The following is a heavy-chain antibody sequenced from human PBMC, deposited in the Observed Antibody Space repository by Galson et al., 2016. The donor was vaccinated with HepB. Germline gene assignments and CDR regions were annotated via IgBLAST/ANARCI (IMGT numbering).Heavy chain of an antibody. CDR3: AREGGRLGFCTGVSCFNWFDT. V-gene: IGHV1-69*13. CDR1: GGTFSSYA. D-gene: IGHD2-15*01. CDR2: VIPIFGTA. J-gene: IGHJ5*02. Sequence: SVKVSCKASGGTFSSYAISWVRQAPGHGLEWMGGVIPIFGTANYAQKFQGRVTITADDSTSTAYMELSSLRSEDTVVYYCAREGGRLGFCTGVSCFNWFDTLGQGTLVTVSS.